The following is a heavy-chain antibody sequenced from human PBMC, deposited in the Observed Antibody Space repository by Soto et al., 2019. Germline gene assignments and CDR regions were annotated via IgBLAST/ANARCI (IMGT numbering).Heavy chain of an antibody. CDR2: FDPEDGET. Sequence: GASVKVSCKVSGYTLTELSMHWVRQAPGKGLEWMGGFDPEDGETIYAQKFQGRVTMTEDTSTDIAYMELSSLRSEDTAVYYCATVYLGPAAIEADIYWFDPWGQGTLVTAPQ. CDR3: ATVYLGPAAIEADIYWFDP. V-gene: IGHV1-24*01. CDR1: GYTLTELS. D-gene: IGHD2-2*01. J-gene: IGHJ5*02.